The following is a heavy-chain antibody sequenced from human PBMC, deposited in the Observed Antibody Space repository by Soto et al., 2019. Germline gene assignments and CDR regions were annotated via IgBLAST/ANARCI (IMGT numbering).Heavy chain of an antibody. CDR1: GGSISSYY. CDR2: IYYSGST. D-gene: IGHD3-22*01. CDR3: ARGMSGYYFDSSGYPNPGPFDY. Sequence: SETLSLTCTVSGGSISSYYWSWIRQPPGKGLEWIGYIYYSGSTNYNPSLKSRVTISVDTSKNQFSLQLTSATSADTAVYYCARGMSGYYFDSSGYPNPGPFDYWGQGTLVTVSS. J-gene: IGHJ4*02. V-gene: IGHV4-59*01.